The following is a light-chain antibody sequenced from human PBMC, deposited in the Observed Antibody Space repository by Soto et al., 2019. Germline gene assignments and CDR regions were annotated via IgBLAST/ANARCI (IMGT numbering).Light chain of an antibody. CDR3: LQHYNYPQT. J-gene: IGKJ1*01. CDR1: QGIRTD. Sequence: DIQMTQSPSSLSASVGDRVTITCRASQGIRTDLVWYQQKPGKAPKRLIYGASSLQSGVPSRFRGSGSGTEVTLTVSSLQPEDFATYYCLQHYNYPQTFGPGTTVEIK. CDR2: GAS. V-gene: IGKV1-17*01.